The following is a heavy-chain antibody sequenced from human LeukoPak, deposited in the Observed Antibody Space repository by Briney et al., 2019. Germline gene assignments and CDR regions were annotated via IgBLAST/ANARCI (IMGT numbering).Heavy chain of an antibody. Sequence: SETVSLTCTVSGGSISSSSYYWAWIRQPPGKGLEWIGSIYYSGSTYYNPSLKSRVTISVDTSKNQFSLKLSSVTAADTAVYYCARHSVTVGSGNVAFDMWAQGTMVTVSS. V-gene: IGHV4-39*01. J-gene: IGHJ3*02. D-gene: IGHD2-15*01. CDR2: IYYSGST. CDR3: ARHSVTVGSGNVAFDM. CDR1: GGSISSSSYY.